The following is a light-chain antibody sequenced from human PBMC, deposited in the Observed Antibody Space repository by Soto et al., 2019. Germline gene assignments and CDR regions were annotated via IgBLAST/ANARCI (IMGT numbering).Light chain of an antibody. CDR3: QQVKTYPRT. J-gene: IGKJ4*01. CDR2: EES. V-gene: IGKV1-9*01. CDR1: QSISSY. Sequence: IRMTQSPSSLSASVGDRVTIXXRASQSISSYLNWNQQKPGKPPKVXIYEESTLHSGVPSRFSGRNAGTQFTLTIDSLQPEDFATYYCQQVKTYPRTFGGGTKVDIK.